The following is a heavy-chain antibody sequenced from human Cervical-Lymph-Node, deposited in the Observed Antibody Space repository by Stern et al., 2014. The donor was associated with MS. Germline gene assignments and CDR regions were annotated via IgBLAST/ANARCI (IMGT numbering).Heavy chain of an antibody. Sequence: MQLVQSGGGLVQPGGSLRLSWAASGFPFISSWRSWVRQAPGKGLEWGAKLEQDGSEKPYVDSVKGRFIISRDNAKNSLYLQMNSLRAEDTAVYYCARGPATMATTQPFDYWGQGTQVTVSS. CDR1: GFPFISSW. J-gene: IGHJ4*02. CDR3: ARGPATMATTQPFDY. V-gene: IGHV3-7*01. D-gene: IGHD4-17*01. CDR2: LEQDGSEK.